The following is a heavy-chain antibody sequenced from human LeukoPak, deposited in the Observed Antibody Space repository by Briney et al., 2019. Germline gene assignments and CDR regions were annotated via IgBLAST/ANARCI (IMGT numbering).Heavy chain of an antibody. D-gene: IGHD1/OR15-1a*01. CDR1: GFTFTTFW. CDR3: ARLITTPAYFDY. Sequence: GGSLRLSCATSGFTFTTFWMHWVRQAPGKGLVWVSRINHDGTSANYADSVKGRFTISRDNANNSLYLQMNSLRAEDTAVYYCARLITTPAYFDYWGQGTLVTISS. V-gene: IGHV3-74*01. J-gene: IGHJ4*02. CDR2: INHDGTSA.